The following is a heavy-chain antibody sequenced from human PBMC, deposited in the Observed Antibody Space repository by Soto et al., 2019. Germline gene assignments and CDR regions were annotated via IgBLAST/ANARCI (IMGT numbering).Heavy chain of an antibody. CDR2: ISWNSGSI. D-gene: IGHD3-3*01. Sequence: GGSLRLSCAASGFTFDDYAMHWVRQAPGKGLEWVSGISWNSGSIGYADSVKGRFTISRDNAKNSLYLQMNSLRAEDTAVYYCAKVNLYDAIPTTYFDYWGQGTLVTVSS. V-gene: IGHV3-9*01. CDR1: GFTFDDYA. J-gene: IGHJ4*02. CDR3: AKVNLYDAIPTTYFDY.